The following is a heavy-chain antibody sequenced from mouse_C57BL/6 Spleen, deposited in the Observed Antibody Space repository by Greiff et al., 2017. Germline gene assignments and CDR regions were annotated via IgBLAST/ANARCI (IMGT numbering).Heavy chain of an antibody. D-gene: IGHD1-1*01. CDR2: ILPGSGST. Sequence: VQLQESGAELMKPGASVKLSCKATGYTFTGYWIEWVKQRPGHGLEWIGEILPGSGSTNYNEKFKGKATFTADTSSNTAYMQLSSLTTEDSAIYYCARGGYYYGSSSYWYFDVWGTGTTVTVSS. CDR1: GYTFTGYW. CDR3: ARGGYYYGSSSYWYFDV. V-gene: IGHV1-9*01. J-gene: IGHJ1*03.